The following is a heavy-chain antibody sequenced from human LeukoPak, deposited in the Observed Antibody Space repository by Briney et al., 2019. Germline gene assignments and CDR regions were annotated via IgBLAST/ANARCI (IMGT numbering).Heavy chain of an antibody. Sequence: ASAKVSCKASGYTFTSYGISWVRQAPGQGLEWMGWISAYNGNTNYAQKLQGRVTMTTDTSTSTAYMELRSLRSDDTAVYYCARVSDYYDSSGYYHYWGQGTLVTVSS. D-gene: IGHD3-22*01. CDR2: ISAYNGNT. V-gene: IGHV1-18*01. CDR3: ARVSDYYDSSGYYHY. J-gene: IGHJ4*02. CDR1: GYTFTSYG.